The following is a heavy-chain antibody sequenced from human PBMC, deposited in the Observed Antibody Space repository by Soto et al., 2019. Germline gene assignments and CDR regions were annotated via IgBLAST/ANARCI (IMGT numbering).Heavy chain of an antibody. CDR2: ISGSGGST. V-gene: IGHV3-23*01. J-gene: IGHJ4*02. D-gene: IGHD3-9*01. Sequence: GGSLRLSCAASGFTFSSYAMSWVRQAPGKGLEWVSAISGSGGSTYYADSVKGRFTISRDNSKNTLYLQMNSLRAEDTAVYYCAKDLTPYYDILTGSGLGFFDYWGQGTLVTVSS. CDR1: GFTFSSYA. CDR3: AKDLTPYYDILTGSGLGFFDY.